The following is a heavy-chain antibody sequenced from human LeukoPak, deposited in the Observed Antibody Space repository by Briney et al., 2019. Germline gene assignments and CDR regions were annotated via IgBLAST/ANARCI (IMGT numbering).Heavy chain of an antibody. D-gene: IGHD2-8*01. J-gene: IGHJ3*02. CDR3: ARIWYADAFDI. V-gene: IGHV4-34*01. CDR2: INHSGST. Sequence: SETLSLTCAVYSGSFSGYYWSWIRQPPGKGLEWIGEINHSGSTNYNPSLKSRVTISVDTSRNQFSLKLSSVTAADTAVYYCARIWYADAFDIWGQGTMVTVSS. CDR1: SGSFSGYY.